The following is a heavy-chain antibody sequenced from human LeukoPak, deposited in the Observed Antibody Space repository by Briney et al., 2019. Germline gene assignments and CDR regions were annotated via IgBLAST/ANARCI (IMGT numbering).Heavy chain of an antibody. J-gene: IGHJ4*02. CDR3: ARDTRPTGTPEGFDY. CDR1: GDSVSSNIAA. V-gene: IGHV6-1*01. CDR2: TYYRSKWYN. D-gene: IGHD1-1*01. Sequence: SQTLSLTCAISGDSVSSNIAAWNWIRQSPSRGLGWLGRTYYRSKWYNDYAVSVKSRISINPDTSKNQFSLQLNSVIPEDTAVYYCARDTRPTGTPEGFDYWGQGTLVTVSS.